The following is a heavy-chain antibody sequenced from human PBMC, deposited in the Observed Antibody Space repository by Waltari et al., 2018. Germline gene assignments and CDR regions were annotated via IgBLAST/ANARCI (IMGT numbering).Heavy chain of an antibody. J-gene: IGHJ6*03. V-gene: IGHV4-34*01. CDR3: ARGVVAARYYYDYMDV. Sequence: QVQLQQWGAGLLKPSETLSLTCAVYAGSFSGYYWSWIRQPPEKGLEWMGESNYSGSTNYDPPLKSRVTISVDTTKNQLSLKLSSVTAADTAVYYCARGVVAARYYYDYMDVWGKGTTVTVSS. D-gene: IGHD2-15*01. CDR2: SNYSGST. CDR1: AGSFSGYY.